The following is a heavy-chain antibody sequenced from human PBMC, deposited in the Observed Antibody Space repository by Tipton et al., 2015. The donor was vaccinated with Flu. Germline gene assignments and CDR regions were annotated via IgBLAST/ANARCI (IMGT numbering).Heavy chain of an antibody. D-gene: IGHD5-18*01. J-gene: IGHJ2*01. CDR1: GGSISSGGYY. Sequence: TLSLTCTVSGGSISSGGYYWSWIRQHPGKDLEWIGYMYYSGNTYYNPSLQSRVAMSADTSNNQFSLKLRSVTAADTAVYYCARAQGADTADWCFDLWGRGTLFTVSS. CDR3: ARAQGADTADWCFDL. CDR2: MYYSGNT. V-gene: IGHV4-31*03.